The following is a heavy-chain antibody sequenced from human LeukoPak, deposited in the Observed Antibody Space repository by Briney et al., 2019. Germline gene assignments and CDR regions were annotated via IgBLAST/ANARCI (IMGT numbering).Heavy chain of an antibody. CDR1: GYSFTSYW. CDR2: IYPGDSDT. Sequence: GESLKISCKNSGYSFTSYWIGWVRQMPGKGLEWMGIIYPGDSDTRYSPSFQGQVTISADKPISTAYLQWSSLKASDTAMYYCARADYYDSSGSYYGMDVWGQGTTVTVSS. D-gene: IGHD3-22*01. CDR3: ARADYYDSSGSYYGMDV. V-gene: IGHV5-51*04. J-gene: IGHJ6*02.